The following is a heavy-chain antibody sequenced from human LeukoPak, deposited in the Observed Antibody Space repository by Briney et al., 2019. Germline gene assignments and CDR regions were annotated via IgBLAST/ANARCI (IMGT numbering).Heavy chain of an antibody. D-gene: IGHD3-10*01. CDR1: GFTFSNAW. J-gene: IGHJ4*02. Sequence: GGSLRLSCAASGFTFSNAWMSWVRQAPGKGLEWVGLIKSNTDGGTTDYAAPVKGRFTISRDDSKNTLYLQMNSLKTEDTAVYYCTTDTVVRGVIVDYWGQGTLVTVSS. CDR3: TTDTVVRGVIVDY. V-gene: IGHV3-15*01. CDR2: IKSNTDGGTT.